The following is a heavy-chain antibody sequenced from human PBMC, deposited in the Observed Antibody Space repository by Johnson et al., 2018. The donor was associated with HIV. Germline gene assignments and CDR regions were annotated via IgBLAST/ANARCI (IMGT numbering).Heavy chain of an antibody. CDR1: EFTLSSYA. CDR3: ARERGDSSRTAFDI. V-gene: IGHV3-66*01. J-gene: IGHJ3*02. D-gene: IGHD6-19*01. Sequence: VQLVESGGGAVRPGGSLRLSCAASEFTLSSYAMSWVRQAPGKGLGWVSVSYSCGHTSYADSVTGRFTISRDNSKNTLYLQMNSLRAEDTAVYYCARERGDSSRTAFDIWGQGTMVTVSS. CDR2: SYSCGHT.